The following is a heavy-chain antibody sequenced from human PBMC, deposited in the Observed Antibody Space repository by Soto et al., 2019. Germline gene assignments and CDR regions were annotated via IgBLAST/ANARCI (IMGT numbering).Heavy chain of an antibody. Sequence: QVQLVESGGGVVQPGRSLRLSCAASGFTFSSYGMQWVRQAPGKGLEWVAGIWYDGINKYYADSVKGRFTISRDNSKNTLYLQMNSLRAEDTAVYYCARAGDYYYDSSGYFDAFDIWGQGTMVTVSS. CDR1: GFTFSSYG. CDR2: IWYDGINK. J-gene: IGHJ3*02. CDR3: ARAGDYYYDSSGYFDAFDI. D-gene: IGHD3-22*01. V-gene: IGHV3-33*01.